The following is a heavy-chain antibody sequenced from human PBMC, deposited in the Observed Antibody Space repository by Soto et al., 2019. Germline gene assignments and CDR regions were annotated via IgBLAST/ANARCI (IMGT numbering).Heavy chain of an antibody. V-gene: IGHV1-24*01. CDR3: ATEMVYYYDSSGYYWLDY. J-gene: IGHJ4*02. CDR2: FDPEDGET. Sequence: ASVKVSCKVSGYTLTELSMHWVRQAPGKGLEWMGGFDPEDGETIYAQKFQGRVTMTEDTSTDTAYMELSSLRSEDTAVYYCATEMVYYYDSSGYYWLDYWGQGTLVTVSS. CDR1: GYTLTELS. D-gene: IGHD3-22*01.